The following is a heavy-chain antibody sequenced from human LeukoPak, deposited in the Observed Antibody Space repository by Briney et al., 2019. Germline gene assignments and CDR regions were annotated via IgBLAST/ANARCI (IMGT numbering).Heavy chain of an antibody. Sequence: GVTLTLSCAASGFTFSNNGMNWDRQAQGQGLEWVSSISNGGNYIYYADYLRGRFTLSRDHAKNSLYLQMRTLRAEDTAVYYCVRGDLQCGHWGEGTLVTVS. CDR1: GFTFSNNG. V-gene: IGHV3-21*06. D-gene: IGHD3-3*01. CDR2: ISNGGNYI. CDR3: VRGDLQCGH. J-gene: IGHJ4*02.